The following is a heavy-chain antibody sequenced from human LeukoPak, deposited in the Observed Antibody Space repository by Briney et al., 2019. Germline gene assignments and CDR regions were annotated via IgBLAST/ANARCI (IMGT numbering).Heavy chain of an antibody. CDR2: IWHDGSHK. CDR3: AKEIFGSGSYPDC. CDR1: GFAFNTYA. J-gene: IGHJ4*02. Sequence: PGRSLRLSCAASGFAFNTYAMHWVRQAPGQGLEWVALIWHDGSHKFYSNSVRGQFTISRDNSKNTVSLQMNNLRPEGTAVYYCAKEIFGSGSYPDCWGQGTLGTVS. D-gene: IGHD3-10*01. V-gene: IGHV3-33*06.